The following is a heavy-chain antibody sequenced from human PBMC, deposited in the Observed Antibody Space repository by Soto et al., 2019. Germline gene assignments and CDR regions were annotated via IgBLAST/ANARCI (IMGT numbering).Heavy chain of an antibody. Sequence: ASVKVSCKASGYTFTSYDINWVRQATGQGLEWMGWMNPNSGNTGYAQKFQGRVTMTRNTSISTAYMELSSLRSEDTAVYYCARGGVVVAAYGMDVWGQGTTVTVSS. CDR2: MNPNSGNT. V-gene: IGHV1-8*01. CDR1: GYTFTSYD. J-gene: IGHJ6*02. CDR3: ARGGVVVAAYGMDV. D-gene: IGHD2-15*01.